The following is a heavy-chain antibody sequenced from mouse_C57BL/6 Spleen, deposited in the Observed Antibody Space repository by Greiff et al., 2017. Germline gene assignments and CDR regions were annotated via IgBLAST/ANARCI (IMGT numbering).Heavy chain of an antibody. CDR3: ARGRGYYYGSSPYYAMDY. Sequence: EVKLMESGPELVKPGASVKISCKASGYSFTDYNMNWVKQSNGKSLEWIGVINPNYGTTSYNQKFKGKATLTVDQSSSTAYMQLNSLTSEDSAVYYCARGRGYYYGSSPYYAMDYWGQGTSVTVSS. D-gene: IGHD1-1*01. CDR1: GYSFTDYN. V-gene: IGHV1-39*01. J-gene: IGHJ4*01. CDR2: INPNYGTT.